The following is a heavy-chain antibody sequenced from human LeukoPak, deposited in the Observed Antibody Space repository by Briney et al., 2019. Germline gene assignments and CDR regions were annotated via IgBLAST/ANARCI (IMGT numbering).Heavy chain of an antibody. V-gene: IGHV4-59*01. CDR3: ARVVTMVRGVIIPYFDY. CDR2: IYYSGST. D-gene: IGHD3-10*01. Sequence: PSETLSLTCTVSGGSISSYYWSWIRQPPGKGLEWIGYIYYSGSTNYNPSLKSRVTISVDTSKNQFSLKLSSVTAADTAVYYCARVVTMVRGVIIPYFDYWGQGTLVTVSS. CDR1: GGSISSYY. J-gene: IGHJ4*02.